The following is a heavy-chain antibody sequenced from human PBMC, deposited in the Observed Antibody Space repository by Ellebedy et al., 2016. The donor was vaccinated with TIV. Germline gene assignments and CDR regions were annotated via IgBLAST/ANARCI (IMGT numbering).Heavy chain of an antibody. CDR1: GYTFTGHY. D-gene: IGHD3-10*01. J-gene: IGHJ1*01. Sequence: ASVKVSCKASGYTFTGHYMHWVRQAPGQGLEWMGWIIPNSGCTNYAQKFQDRVTMTADSSTATAHMELKGLTSDDTAVYYCARVGGLLLFFGETTAYWGQGTLVTVSS. CDR2: IIPNSGCT. V-gene: IGHV1-2*02. CDR3: ARVGGLLLFFGETTAY.